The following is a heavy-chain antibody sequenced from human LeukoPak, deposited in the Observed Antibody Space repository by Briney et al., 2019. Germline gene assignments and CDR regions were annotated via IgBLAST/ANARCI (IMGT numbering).Heavy chain of an antibody. J-gene: IGHJ4*02. V-gene: IGHV3-30-3*01. CDR2: ISYDGSNK. D-gene: IGHD3-3*01. Sequence: GGSLRLSCAASGFTFSSYAMHWVRQAPGKGLEWVAVISYDGSNKYYADSAKGRFTISRDNSKNTLYLQMNSLRAEDTAVYYCAREYDFWSGGQGDYWGQGTLVTVSS. CDR3: AREYDFWSGGQGDY. CDR1: GFTFSSYA.